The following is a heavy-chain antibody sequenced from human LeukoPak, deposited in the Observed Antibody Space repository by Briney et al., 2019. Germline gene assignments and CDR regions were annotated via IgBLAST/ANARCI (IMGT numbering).Heavy chain of an antibody. CDR3: AKDSGYGDYGAPFDY. Sequence: GRSLRLSCAASGFTFSSYAMHWVRQAPGKGLEWVAVISYDGSNKYYADSVKGRFTISRDNSKNTLYLQMNSLRAEDTAVYYCAKDSGYGDYGAPFDYWGQGTLVTVSS. D-gene: IGHD4-17*01. V-gene: IGHV3-30*04. CDR2: ISYDGSNK. CDR1: GFTFSSYA. J-gene: IGHJ4*02.